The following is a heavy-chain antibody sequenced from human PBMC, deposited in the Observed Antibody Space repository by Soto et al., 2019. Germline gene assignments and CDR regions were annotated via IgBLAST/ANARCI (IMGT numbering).Heavy chain of an antibody. CDR2: IDNHGDGT. CDR3: GTVFEK. J-gene: IGHJ3*02. CDR1: GFTFTNYW. V-gene: IGHV3-74*01. Sequence: GGSLRLSCAASGFTFTNYWMHWVRQVPGEGLVWVSRIDNHGDGTSYAGFVKGRFTISRDNAKNTLYLQMNSLRVEDTAIYYCGTVFEKWGQGTMVTVSS.